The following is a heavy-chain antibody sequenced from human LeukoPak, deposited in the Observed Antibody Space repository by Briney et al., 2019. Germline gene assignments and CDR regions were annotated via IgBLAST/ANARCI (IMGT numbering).Heavy chain of an antibody. D-gene: IGHD3-3*01. J-gene: IGHJ6*02. V-gene: IGHV1-8*01. Sequence: ASVKVSCKASGYTFTSYDIKWVRQATGQGLEWMGWMNPNSGNTGYAQKFQGRVTMTRDTSISTAYMELSRLRSDDTAVYCCASLSSAIFGVVTHLPPEYYYYGMDVWGQGTTVTVSS. CDR1: GYTFTSYD. CDR3: ASLSSAIFGVVTHLPPEYYYYGMDV. CDR2: MNPNSGNT.